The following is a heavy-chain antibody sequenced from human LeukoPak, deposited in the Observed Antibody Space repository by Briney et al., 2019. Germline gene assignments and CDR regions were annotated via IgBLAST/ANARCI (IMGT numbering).Heavy chain of an antibody. V-gene: IGHV3-23*01. CDR1: GFTFSTYA. CDR3: AKDYFLIDY. Sequence: GGSLRLSCAASGFTFSTYAMSWVRQAPGKGLEWVSTLTGSGASTYYADSVKGRFTISRDNSKNTLYLQMNSLRAEDTAVYYCAKDYFLIDYWGQGTLVAVSS. J-gene: IGHJ4*02. CDR2: LTGSGAST. D-gene: IGHD3-10*01.